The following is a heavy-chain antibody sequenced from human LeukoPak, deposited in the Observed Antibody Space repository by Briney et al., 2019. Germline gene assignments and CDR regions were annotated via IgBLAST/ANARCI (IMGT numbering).Heavy chain of an antibody. V-gene: IGHV4-34*01. J-gene: IGHJ5*02. Sequence: SETLSLTCAVYGGSFSGYYWSWIRQPPGKGLEWIGEINHSGSTNYNPSLKSRVTISVDTSKNQFSLKLSSVTAADTAVYYCARSGYCGSSTSCYLGWFDPWGQGTLVTVSS. CDR3: ARSGYCGSSTSCYLGWFDP. CDR1: GGSFSGYY. D-gene: IGHD2-2*01. CDR2: INHSGST.